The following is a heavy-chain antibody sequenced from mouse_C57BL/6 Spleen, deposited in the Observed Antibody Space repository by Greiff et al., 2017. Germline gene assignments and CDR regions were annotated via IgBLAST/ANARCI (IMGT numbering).Heavy chain of an antibody. V-gene: IGHV1-69*01. Sequence: VQLQQPGAELVMPGASVKLSCKASGYTFTSYWMHWVKQRPGQGLEWIGEIDPSDSYNNYNQKFKGKSTLTVDKSSSTAYMQLSSLTSEDSAVYYCAISDGNPYYDYWGQGTTLTVSS. CDR1: GYTFTSYW. CDR2: IDPSDSYN. CDR3: AISDGNPYYDY. D-gene: IGHD2-1*01. J-gene: IGHJ2*01.